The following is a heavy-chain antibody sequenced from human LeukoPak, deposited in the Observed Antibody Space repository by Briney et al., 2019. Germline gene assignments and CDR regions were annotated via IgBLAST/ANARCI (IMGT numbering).Heavy chain of an antibody. CDR1: GFTFSSYA. Sequence: GGSLRLSCAASGFTFSSYAMSWVRQAPGKGLEWVAVVSYDGSGEKYADSVNGRFTISRDNSKNTLYLQMNSLRAEDTAVFYCARDGVGTAFDLWGQGTMVTVSS. D-gene: IGHD1-26*01. CDR2: VSYDGSGE. V-gene: IGHV3-30*01. J-gene: IGHJ3*01. CDR3: ARDGVGTAFDL.